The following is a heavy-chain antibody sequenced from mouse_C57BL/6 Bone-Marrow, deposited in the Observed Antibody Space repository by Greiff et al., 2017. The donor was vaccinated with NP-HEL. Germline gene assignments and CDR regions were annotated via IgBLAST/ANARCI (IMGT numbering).Heavy chain of an antibody. CDR3: ARSYYSNYVAY. J-gene: IGHJ3*01. D-gene: IGHD2-5*01. V-gene: IGHV1-82*01. Sequence: VKLMESGPELVKPGASVKISCKASGYAFSSSWMNWVKQRPGKGLEWIGRIYPGDGDTNYNGKFKGKATLTADKSSSTAYMQLSSLTSEDSAVYFCARSYYSNYVAYWGQGTLVTVSA. CDR2: IYPGDGDT. CDR1: GYAFSSSW.